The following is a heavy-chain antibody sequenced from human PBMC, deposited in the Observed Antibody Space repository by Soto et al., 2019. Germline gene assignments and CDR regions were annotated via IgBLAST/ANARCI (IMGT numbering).Heavy chain of an antibody. J-gene: IGHJ6*03. CDR1: GASISSSNYN. CDR3: ARHTGWSRNYYYMDV. Sequence: QLQLQESGPGLVKPSETLSLTCTVSGASISSSNYNWGWTRQPPGKGLEWIAAIYYSGSTYYNPSLESRVTISVDTSKNQFSLKLSSVTAADTAVYYCARHTGWSRNYYYMDVWGKGTTVTVSS. V-gene: IGHV4-39*01. D-gene: IGHD1-26*01. CDR2: IYYSGST.